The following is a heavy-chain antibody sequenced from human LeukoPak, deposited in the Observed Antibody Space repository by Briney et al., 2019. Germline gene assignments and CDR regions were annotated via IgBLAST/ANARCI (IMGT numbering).Heavy chain of an antibody. Sequence: GGSLRLSCAASGITFSSYAMTWVRQAPGKGLEWVSTISGSTNGTYYAGSVKGRFTISRDNSKNTLYLPLNSLRAEDTAVYYCANDFDYWGQGTLVTVSS. CDR1: GITFSSYA. V-gene: IGHV3-23*01. J-gene: IGHJ4*02. CDR3: ANDFDY. CDR2: ISGSTNGT.